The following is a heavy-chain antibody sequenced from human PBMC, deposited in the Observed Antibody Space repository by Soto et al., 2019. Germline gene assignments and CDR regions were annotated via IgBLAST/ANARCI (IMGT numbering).Heavy chain of an antibody. CDR3: ARVSYYYDSSGHYLFDY. V-gene: IGHV1-69*13. CDR2: IIPIFGTA. D-gene: IGHD3-22*01. CDR1: GGTFSSYA. Sequence: SVKVSCKASGGTFSSYAISWVRQAPGQGLEWMGGIIPIFGTANYAQKFQGRVTITADESTSTAYMELSSLRSEDTAVYYCARVSYYYDSSGHYLFDYWGQGTLVTVSS. J-gene: IGHJ4*02.